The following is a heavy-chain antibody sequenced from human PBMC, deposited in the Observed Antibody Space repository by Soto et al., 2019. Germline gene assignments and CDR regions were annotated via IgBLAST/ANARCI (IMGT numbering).Heavy chain of an antibody. J-gene: IGHJ4*02. CDR1: GGTFSSYA. Sequence: QVQLVQSGAEVKKPGSSVKVSCKASGGTFSSYAISWVRQAPGQGLEWMGGIIPIFGTANYAQKFQGRVTITADESTSTAYMELSSLRSEDTAVYYCARSYRSGYSGYDSQVFDYWGQGTLVTVSS. V-gene: IGHV1-69*01. CDR3: ARSYRSGYSGYDSQVFDY. CDR2: IIPIFGTA. D-gene: IGHD5-12*01.